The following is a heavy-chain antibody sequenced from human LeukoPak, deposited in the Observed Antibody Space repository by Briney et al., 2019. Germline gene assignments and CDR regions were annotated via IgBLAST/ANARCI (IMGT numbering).Heavy chain of an antibody. J-gene: IGHJ3*02. CDR3: ARDLPVVVPAAYFDAFDI. CDR2: IYYSGST. V-gene: IGHV4-30-4*01. Sequence: SSETLSLTCTVSGGSISSGDYYWPWIRQPPGKGLEWIGYIYYSGSTSYNPSLKSRLSISVDTSKNQFSLKLSSVTAADTAVYYCARDLPVVVPAAYFDAFDIWGQGTMVTVSS. CDR1: GGSISSGDYY. D-gene: IGHD2-2*01.